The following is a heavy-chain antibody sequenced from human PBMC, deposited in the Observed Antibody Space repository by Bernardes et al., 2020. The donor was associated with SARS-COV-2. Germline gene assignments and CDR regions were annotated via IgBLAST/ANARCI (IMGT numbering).Heavy chain of an antibody. Sequence: ETLSLTCAVYGGSFSGYFWTWIRQPPGKGLEWIGEINHSGSTDYNPSLKSRVTISVDTSKTQFSLRLSSVTTADTAVYYCARGRVLGYGMDVWGHGTTVTVSS. D-gene: IGHD2-8*01. CDR3: ARGRVLGYGMDV. V-gene: IGHV4-34*01. CDR2: INHSGST. J-gene: IGHJ6*02. CDR1: GGSFSGYF.